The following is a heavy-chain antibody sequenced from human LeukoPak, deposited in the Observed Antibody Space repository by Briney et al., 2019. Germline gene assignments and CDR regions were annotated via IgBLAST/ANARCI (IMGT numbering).Heavy chain of an antibody. V-gene: IGHV4-4*07. Sequence: SETLSLTCTVSGGSISSYYWSWIRQPAGKGLEWIGRIYTSGSTNYNPSLKSRVTMSVDTSKNQFSLKLSSVTAADTAVYYCARDQVGYSSGWHGDGGFEYWGQGTLVTVSS. CDR3: ARDQVGYSSGWHGDGGFEY. J-gene: IGHJ4*02. CDR2: IYTSGST. D-gene: IGHD6-19*01. CDR1: GGSISSYY.